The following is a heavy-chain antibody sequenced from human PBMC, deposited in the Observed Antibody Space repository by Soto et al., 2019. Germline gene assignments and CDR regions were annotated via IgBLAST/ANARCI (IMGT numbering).Heavy chain of an antibody. V-gene: IGHV1-18*01. D-gene: IGHD2-15*01. CDR1: GYTFTSYG. CDR3: ARGALLGYGSGGSCYSEDY. CDR2: ISAYNGNT. J-gene: IGHJ4*02. Sequence: QVPLVQSGAEVKKPGASVKVSCKASGYTFTSYGISWVRQAPGQGLEWMGWISAYNGNTNYAQRLQGRVTMTTDTSTSTAYMELRSMRSDDTAVYYCARGALLGYGSGGSCYSEDYWGQGTLVTVSS.